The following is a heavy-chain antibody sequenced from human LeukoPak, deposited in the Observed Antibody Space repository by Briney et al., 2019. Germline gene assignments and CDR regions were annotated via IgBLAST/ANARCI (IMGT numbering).Heavy chain of an antibody. Sequence: PGGSLRLSCAASGFTFSSYEMNWVRQSPGKGLEWVSYISSSGSTIYYADSVKGRFTISRDNAKNSLYLQMNSLRAEDTAVYYCARDQRPLHSSGLFGFDYWGQGTLVTVSS. D-gene: IGHD6-19*01. CDR1: GFTFSSYE. CDR3: ARDQRPLHSSGLFGFDY. V-gene: IGHV3-48*03. J-gene: IGHJ4*02. CDR2: ISSSGSTI.